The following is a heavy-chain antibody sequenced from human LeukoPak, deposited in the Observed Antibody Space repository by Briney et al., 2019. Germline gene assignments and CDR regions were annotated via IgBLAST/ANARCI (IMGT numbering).Heavy chain of an antibody. Sequence: PSETLSLTCTVSGGSISSYYWSWIRQPAGKGLEWIGRIYTSGSTNDNPSLKSRVTMSVDTSKNQFSLKLSSVTAADTAVYYCARDRGYSYGWFSPDAFDIWGQGTMVTVSS. CDR1: GGSISSYY. CDR2: IYTSGST. D-gene: IGHD5-18*01. V-gene: IGHV4-4*07. CDR3: ARDRGYSYGWFSPDAFDI. J-gene: IGHJ3*02.